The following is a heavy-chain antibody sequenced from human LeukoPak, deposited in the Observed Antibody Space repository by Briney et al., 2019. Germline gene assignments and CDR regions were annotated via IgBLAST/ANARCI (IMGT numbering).Heavy chain of an antibody. Sequence: GGSLRLSCAASGFTVSSNYMSWVRQAPGKGLEWVSVIYSGGSTYYADSVKGRFTISRDNSKNTLYLQMNSLRAEDTAVYYCAKTIKDYKVRGTSEVWGKGTTVTVSS. J-gene: IGHJ6*04. CDR3: AKTIKDYKVRGTSEV. CDR2: IYSGGST. CDR1: GFTVSSNY. V-gene: IGHV3-53*01. D-gene: IGHD3-10*01.